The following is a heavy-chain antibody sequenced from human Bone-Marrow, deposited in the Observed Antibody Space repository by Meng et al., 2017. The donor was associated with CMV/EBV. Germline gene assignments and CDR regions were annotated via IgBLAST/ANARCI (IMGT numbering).Heavy chain of an antibody. CDR2: INPNSGGT. CDR3: ARGQYSSSWYRFDP. Sequence: ASVKVSCTASGYTFTGYYMHWVRQAPGQGLEWMGWINPNSGGTNYAQKFQGRVTMTRDTSISTAYMELSRLRSDDTAVYYCARGQYSSSWYRFDPWGQGTLVTVSS. D-gene: IGHD6-13*01. V-gene: IGHV1-2*02. CDR1: GYTFTGYY. J-gene: IGHJ5*02.